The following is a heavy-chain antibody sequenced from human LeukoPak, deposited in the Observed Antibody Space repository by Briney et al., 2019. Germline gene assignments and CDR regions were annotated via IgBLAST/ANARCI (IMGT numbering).Heavy chain of an antibody. V-gene: IGHV3-53*01. J-gene: IGHJ4*02. CDR1: GFTVSGTY. CDR3: ARDQGSYGSGSYYDY. D-gene: IGHD3-10*01. Sequence: GGSLRLSCAASGFTVSGTYMTWVRQAPGKGLEWVSMIYTGGTTYYADSVKGRLTISRDNAKNSLYLQMNSLRAEDTAVYYCARDQGSYGSGSYYDYWGQGTLVTVSS. CDR2: IYTGGTT.